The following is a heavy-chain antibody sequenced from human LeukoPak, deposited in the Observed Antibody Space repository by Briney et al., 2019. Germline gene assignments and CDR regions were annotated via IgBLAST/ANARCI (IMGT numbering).Heavy chain of an antibody. CDR3: VAAVTMDNWFDP. J-gene: IGHJ5*02. V-gene: IGHV4-38-2*01. D-gene: IGHD4-17*01. CDR2: IYHSGST. CDR1: GYYISSGYY. Sequence: SETLSLTCAVSGYYISSGYYWGWIRQPPGKGLEWIGSIYHSGSTYYNPSLKSRVTISVDTSKNQFSLKLSSVTAADTAVYYCVAAVTMDNWFDPWGQGTLVTVSS.